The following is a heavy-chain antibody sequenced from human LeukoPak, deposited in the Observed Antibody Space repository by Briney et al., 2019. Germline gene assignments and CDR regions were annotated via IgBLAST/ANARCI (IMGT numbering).Heavy chain of an antibody. CDR2: INHSGST. V-gene: IGHV4-34*01. CDR3: ARQPVDPDAFDI. CDR1: GGSFSGYY. J-gene: IGHJ3*02. D-gene: IGHD5-12*01. Sequence: SETLSLTCAVYGGSFSGYYWSWIRQPPGKGLEWIGEINHSGSTNYNPSLKSRVTISVDTSKNQFSLKLSSVTAADTAVYYCARQPVDPDAFDIWGQGTMVTVSS.